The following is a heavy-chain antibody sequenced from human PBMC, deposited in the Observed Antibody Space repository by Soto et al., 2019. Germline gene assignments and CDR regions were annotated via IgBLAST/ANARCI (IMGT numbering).Heavy chain of an antibody. Sequence: PSETLSLTCTVSGDSINNGDSFWTSIRQNPGWFREWIVDISYTGDTYFTPSLRSRSAVSLDKSKNVLSLNLHSVPAANTSGYYCGTASGAYSYDRAYWGQGILVTVSS. CDR2: ISYTGDT. CDR1: GDSINNGDSF. CDR3: GTASGAYSYDRAY. D-gene: IGHD3-22*01. V-gene: IGHV4-31*03. J-gene: IGHJ4*02.